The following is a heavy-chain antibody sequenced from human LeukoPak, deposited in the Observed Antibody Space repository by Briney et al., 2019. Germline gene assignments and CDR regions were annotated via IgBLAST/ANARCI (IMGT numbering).Heavy chain of an antibody. CDR1: GFTFSSYA. Sequence: GGSLRLSCAASGFTFSSYAMSWVRQAPGKGLEWVSAISGSGGSTYYADSVKGRFTISRDNSKNTLYLQMNSLRAEDTAVYYCAKDLYSGSYSPNAFDIWGQGTMVTVS. D-gene: IGHD1-26*01. V-gene: IGHV3-23*01. CDR2: ISGSGGST. J-gene: IGHJ3*02. CDR3: AKDLYSGSYSPNAFDI.